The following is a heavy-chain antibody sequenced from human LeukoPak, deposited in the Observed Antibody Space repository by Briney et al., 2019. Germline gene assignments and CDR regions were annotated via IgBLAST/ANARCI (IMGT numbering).Heavy chain of an antibody. D-gene: IGHD3-22*01. V-gene: IGHV3-30*18. CDR1: GFTFSSYG. CDR3: AKDFRWLLEGISYYFDY. J-gene: IGHJ4*02. CDR2: ISYDGSNK. Sequence: GGSLRLSCAASGFTFSSYGMHWVRQAPGKGLEWVAVISYDGSNKYYADSVKGRFTISRDNSKNTLCLQMNSLRAEDTAVYYCAKDFRWLLEGISYYFDYWGQGTLVTVSS.